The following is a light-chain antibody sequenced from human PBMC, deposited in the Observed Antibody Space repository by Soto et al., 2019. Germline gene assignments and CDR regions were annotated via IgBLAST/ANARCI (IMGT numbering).Light chain of an antibody. Sequence: DIQMTQSPSSLSASVGDRVTITCRASQSISSNLNWYQQKPGKAPKLLIYTAASLQSGVPSRFSGSGSGTDFTLTIASLQLEDFATYYCQQSNSLPPPFGQGTKVEIK. CDR1: QSISSN. J-gene: IGKJ1*01. CDR2: TAA. V-gene: IGKV1-39*01. CDR3: QQSNSLPPP.